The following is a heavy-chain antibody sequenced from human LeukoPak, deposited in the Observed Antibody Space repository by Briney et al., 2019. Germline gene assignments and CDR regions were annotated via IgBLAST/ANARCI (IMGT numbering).Heavy chain of an antibody. CDR1: GYTFTNYY. CDR3: ARETGYAYGRAPLDY. J-gene: IGHJ4*02. CDR2: IIPMSGTV. Sequence: SVKVSCKASGYTFTNYYMHWVRQAPGQGLEWMGGIIPMSGTVNNAQKFQGRVTITADKSTGTAYMELSSLRSDDTAVYYCARETGYAYGRAPLDYWGQGTLVTVSS. D-gene: IGHD5-18*01. V-gene: IGHV1-69*06.